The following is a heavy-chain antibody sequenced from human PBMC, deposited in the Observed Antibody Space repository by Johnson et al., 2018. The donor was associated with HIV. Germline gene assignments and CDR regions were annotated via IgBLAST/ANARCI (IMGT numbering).Heavy chain of an antibody. V-gene: IGHV3-7*01. CDR3: ARDRSSGWYGRVDAFDI. Sequence: EVQLVESGGGLVQPGGSLRLSCAASGFTFSSYWMSWVRQAPGKGLAWVANIKQDGSEKYYVDSVKGRFTISRDNAKNTMYMQVNSLRAEDTAVYYCARDRSSGWYGRVDAFDIWGQGTMVTVSS. J-gene: IGHJ3*02. D-gene: IGHD6-19*01. CDR2: IKQDGSEK. CDR1: GFTFSSYW.